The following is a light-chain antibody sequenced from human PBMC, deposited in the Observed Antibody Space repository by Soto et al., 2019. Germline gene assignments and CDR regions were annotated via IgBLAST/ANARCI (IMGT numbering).Light chain of an antibody. CDR2: GAS. J-gene: IGKJ5*01. Sequence: EIVMTQSPATLSVSPGERATLYCRASQSVSINLAWYQQKPGQAPRLLIYGASTRATGIPAGFSGGGSGTDFTLTISSLEPEDFAVYYCQQRSNLPPTFGQGTRLEI. CDR1: QSVSIN. V-gene: IGKV3-15*01. CDR3: QQRSNLPPT.